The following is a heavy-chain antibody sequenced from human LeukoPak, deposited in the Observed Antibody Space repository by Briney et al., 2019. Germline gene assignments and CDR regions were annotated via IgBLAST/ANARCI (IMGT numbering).Heavy chain of an antibody. CDR3: AKVPFRDFWSGYLDY. V-gene: IGHV3-23*01. CDR2: ISGSGGST. CDR1: GFTFSIYW. Sequence: TGGSLRLSCAASGFTFSIYWMSWVRQAPGKGLEWVSAISGSGGSTYYADSVRGRFTISRDNSKNTLYLQMNSLRAEDTAVYYCAKVPFRDFWSGYLDYWGQGTLVTVSS. J-gene: IGHJ4*02. D-gene: IGHD3-3*01.